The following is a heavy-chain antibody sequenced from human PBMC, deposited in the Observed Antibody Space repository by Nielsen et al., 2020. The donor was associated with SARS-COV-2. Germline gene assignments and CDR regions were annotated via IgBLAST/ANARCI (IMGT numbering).Heavy chain of an antibody. CDR3: AKDGRIAAAGLYYFDY. J-gene: IGHJ4*02. D-gene: IGHD6-13*01. Sequence: SLKISCAASGFTFDDYAMHWVRQAPGKGLEWVSGISWNSGSIGYADSVKGRFTISRDNAKNSLYLQMNSLRAEDTALYYCAKDGRIAAAGLYYFDYWGQGTLVTVSS. CDR1: GFTFDDYA. CDR2: ISWNSGSI. V-gene: IGHV3-9*01.